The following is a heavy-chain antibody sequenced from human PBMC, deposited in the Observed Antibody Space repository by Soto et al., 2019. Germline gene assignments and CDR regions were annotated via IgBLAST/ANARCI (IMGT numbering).Heavy chain of an antibody. Sequence: QVTLKESGPVLVKPTETLTLTCTVSGFSLNSNRMGVSWIRQPPGKALEWLAHIFWNDETSYSASLKSRLAIYKDTSKSQVVLTMTRLGPLDTATYFCARMWCSSTSCHRRNSGYDYDYWGQGTLVTVSS. CDR2: IFWNDET. CDR1: GFSLNSNRMG. V-gene: IGHV2-26*01. D-gene: IGHD5-12*01. CDR3: ARMWCSSTSCHRRNSGYDYDY. J-gene: IGHJ4*02.